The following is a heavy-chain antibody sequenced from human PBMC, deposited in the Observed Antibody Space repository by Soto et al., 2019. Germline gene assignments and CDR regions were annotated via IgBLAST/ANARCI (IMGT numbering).Heavy chain of an antibody. CDR1: GGTFSSYA. CDR3: AGHGGQLVDYYYGMDV. V-gene: IGHV1-69*12. Sequence: QVQLVQSGAEVKKPGSSVKVSCKASGGTFSSYAISWVRQAPGQGLEWMGGIIPIFGTANYAQKFQGRVTITADESTSTAYRELSSLRSEDTAVYYCAGHGGQLVDYYYGMDVWGQGPTVTVSS. J-gene: IGHJ6*02. D-gene: IGHD6-6*01. CDR2: IIPIFGTA.